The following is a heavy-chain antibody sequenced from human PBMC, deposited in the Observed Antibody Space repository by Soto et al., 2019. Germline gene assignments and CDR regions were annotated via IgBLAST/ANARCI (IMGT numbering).Heavy chain of an antibody. CDR3: ARAPSEYIWGSYLRYFEY. V-gene: IGHV3-23*01. CDR1: GFPFSNYA. Sequence: EVELLESGGAFIQPGGSLRLSCAASGFPFSNYAMAWVRQASGKGLEWVSGISGNSGHAFYADSVKGRFTSSRDNSRNTLYLQMESLRAEDTATYYCARAPSEYIWGSYLRYFEYWGQGTLVVVSS. CDR2: ISGNSGHA. D-gene: IGHD3-16*02. J-gene: IGHJ4*02.